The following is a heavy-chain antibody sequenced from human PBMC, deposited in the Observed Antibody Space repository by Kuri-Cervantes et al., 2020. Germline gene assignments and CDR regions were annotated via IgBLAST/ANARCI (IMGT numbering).Heavy chain of an antibody. CDR3: AKVASEGYSYGDDAFDI. CDR1: GFTFSHYA. CDR2: ISRDGNNQ. J-gene: IGHJ3*02. D-gene: IGHD5-18*01. V-gene: IGHV3-30*04. Sequence: GESLKISCAASGFTFSHYAMHWVRQAPGKGLEWVAVISRDGNNQFYVDSVKGRFTISRDNSKSTLYLQMNSLRAEDTAVYYCAKVASEGYSYGDDAFDIWGQGTMVTVSS.